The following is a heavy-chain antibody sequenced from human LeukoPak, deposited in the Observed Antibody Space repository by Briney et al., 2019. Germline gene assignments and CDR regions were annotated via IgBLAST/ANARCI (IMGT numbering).Heavy chain of an antibody. J-gene: IGHJ4*02. CDR2: IYYSGST. Sequence: SETLSLTCTVSGGSISSSSYYWGWIRQPPGKGLEWIGSIYYSGSTYYNPSLKSRVTISVDTSKNQFSLKLSSVTAADTAVYYCARAPDMAARPHEYYFDYWGQGTLVTVSS. V-gene: IGHV4-39*01. D-gene: IGHD6-6*01. CDR3: ARAPDMAARPHEYYFDY. CDR1: GGSISSSSYY.